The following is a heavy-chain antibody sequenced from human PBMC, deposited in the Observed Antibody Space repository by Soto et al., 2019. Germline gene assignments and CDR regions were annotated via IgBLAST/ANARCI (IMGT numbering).Heavy chain of an antibody. D-gene: IGHD1-26*01. V-gene: IGHV1-2*04. CDR3: ARGSVTAGSVPDSY. J-gene: IGHJ4*02. CDR2: INPNSGGT. Sequence: GASVKVSCKASGYTFTGYYMHWVRQAPGQGLEWMGWINPNSGGTNYAQKFQGWVTMTRDTSISTAYMELSRLRSDDTAVYYCARGSVTAGSVPDSYWGQGTLVTVSS. CDR1: GYTFTGYY.